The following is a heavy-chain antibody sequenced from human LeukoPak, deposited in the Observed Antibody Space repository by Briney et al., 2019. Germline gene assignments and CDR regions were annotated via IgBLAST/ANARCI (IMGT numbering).Heavy chain of an antibody. J-gene: IGHJ4*02. V-gene: IGHV3-33*01. D-gene: IGHD6-6*01. CDR2: IWYDGSNK. CDR1: GFTFSIYG. Sequence: AGGSLRLSCAASGFTFSIYGMHWVRQAPGKGLEWVAVIWYDGSNKYYADSVKGRFTISRDNSKNTLYLQMNSLRAEGTAVYYCARDLEYSSLSGHYWGQGTLVTVSS. CDR3: ARDLEYSSLSGHY.